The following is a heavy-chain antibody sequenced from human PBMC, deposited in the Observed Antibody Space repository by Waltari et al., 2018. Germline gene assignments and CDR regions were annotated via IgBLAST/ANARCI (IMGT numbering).Heavy chain of an antibody. V-gene: IGHV4-39*01. CDR2: IYYSGGT. J-gene: IGHJ4*02. CDR3: AAQGVYSSGWYGY. Sequence: QLQLQESGPGLVKPSETLSLTCTVSGGSISSSSYYWGWIRQPPGKGLEWIGSIYYSGGTYYNPSLKSRVTISVDTSKNQFSLKLSSVTAADTAVYYCAAQGVYSSGWYGYWGQGTLVTVSS. CDR1: GGSISSSSYY. D-gene: IGHD6-19*01.